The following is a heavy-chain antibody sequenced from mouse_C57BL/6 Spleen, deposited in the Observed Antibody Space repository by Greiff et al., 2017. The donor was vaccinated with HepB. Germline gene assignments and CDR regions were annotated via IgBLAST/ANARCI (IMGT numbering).Heavy chain of an antibody. CDR2: IDPSDSYT. D-gene: IGHD3-2*02. Sequence: QVQLQQPGAELVRPGTSVKLSCKASGYTFTSYWMHWVKQRPGQGLEWIGVIDPSDSYTNYNQKFKGKATLTVDTSSSTAYMQLSSLTSEDSAVYYCARETAQARYFDYWGQGTTLTVSS. J-gene: IGHJ2*01. V-gene: IGHV1-59*01. CDR3: ARETAQARYFDY. CDR1: GYTFTSYW.